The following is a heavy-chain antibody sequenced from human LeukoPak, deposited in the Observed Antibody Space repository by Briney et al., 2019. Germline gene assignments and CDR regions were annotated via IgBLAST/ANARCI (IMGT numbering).Heavy chain of an antibody. Sequence: SETLSLTCVVYGGSFSGYSWSWLRQPPGKGLEWIGEINQRRNTNYNPSLTSRVTISIDTSKNQFSLKLSSVTAADTAVHYCARHGWHAWYFDLWGRGTLVTVSS. D-gene: IGHD6-19*01. CDR3: ARHGWHAWYFDL. CDR1: GGSFSGYS. J-gene: IGHJ2*01. CDR2: INQRRNT. V-gene: IGHV4-34*01.